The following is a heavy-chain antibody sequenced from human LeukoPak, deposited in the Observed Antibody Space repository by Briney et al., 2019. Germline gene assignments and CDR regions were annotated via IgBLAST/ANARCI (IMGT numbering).Heavy chain of an antibody. V-gene: IGHV4-34*01. CDR3: ARAGDDSSGYYYFDY. Sequence: SGTLSLTCAVYGGSFSGYYWSWIRQPPGKGLEWIGEINHSGSTNYNPSLKSRVTISVDTSKNQFSLKLSSVTAADTAVYYCARAGDDSSGYYYFDYWGQGTLVTVSS. D-gene: IGHD3-22*01. CDR1: GGSFSGYY. J-gene: IGHJ4*02. CDR2: INHSGST.